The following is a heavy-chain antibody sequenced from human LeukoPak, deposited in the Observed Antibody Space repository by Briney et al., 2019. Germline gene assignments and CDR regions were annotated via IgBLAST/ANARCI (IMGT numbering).Heavy chain of an antibody. J-gene: IGHJ4*02. D-gene: IGHD6-6*01. V-gene: IGHV3-23*01. Sequence: QASETLSLTCAVYGGSFSGYYWSWIRQPPGKGLEWVSAISGSGGSTYYADSVKGRFTISRDNSKNTLYLQMNSLRAEDTAVYYCAKVLRWYSSSSHALDYWGQGTLVTVSS. CDR2: ISGSGGST. CDR3: AKVLRWYSSSSHALDY. CDR1: GGSFSGYY.